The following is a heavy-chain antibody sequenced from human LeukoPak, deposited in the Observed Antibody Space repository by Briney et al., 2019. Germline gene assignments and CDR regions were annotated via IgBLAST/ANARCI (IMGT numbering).Heavy chain of an antibody. CDR3: TKGGRYYADFYYYHYMDV. CDR1: GGSISSYY. D-gene: IGHD4-17*01. CDR2: IYYSGST. V-gene: IGHV4-59*08. Sequence: SETLSLTCTVSGGSISSYYWSWIRQPPGKGLEWIGYIYYSGSTNYNPSLKSRVTISVDTSKNQFSLKLSSVTAADTAIYYCTKGGRYYADFYYYHYMDVWGKGTTVTVSS. J-gene: IGHJ6*03.